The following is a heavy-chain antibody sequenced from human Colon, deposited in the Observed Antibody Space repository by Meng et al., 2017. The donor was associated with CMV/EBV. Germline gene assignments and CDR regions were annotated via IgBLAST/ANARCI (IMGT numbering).Heavy chain of an antibody. CDR3: ARGLELPDY. CDR1: GFTFTSYS. V-gene: IGHV3-30-3*01. D-gene: IGHD1-7*01. CDR2: LLYDGSKE. J-gene: IGHJ4*02. Sequence: GESLKISCAVSGFTFTSYSMHWVRRAPGKGLEWVAVLLYDGSKEYYAESVRGRFTISRDTSKNMLFLQMNDLRAEDTALYYCARGLELPDYWGQGTLVTVSS.